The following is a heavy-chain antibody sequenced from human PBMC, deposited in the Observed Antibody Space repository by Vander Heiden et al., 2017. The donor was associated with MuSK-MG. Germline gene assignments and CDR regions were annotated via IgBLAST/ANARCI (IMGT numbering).Heavy chain of an antibody. CDR2: ISSSGSTI. CDR3: ARAHLPQVYFQH. Sequence: QVQLVESGGGLVKPGGSLRLSCAASGFTFSDYYMSWIRQAPGKGLEWVSYISSSGSTIYYADAVKGRFTISRDNAKKSLYLKMKRMRAEDTAVYYSARAHLPQVYFQHWGQGTMVTVCS. CDR1: GFTFSDYY. J-gene: IGHJ1*01. D-gene: IGHD2-2*01. V-gene: IGHV3-11*04.